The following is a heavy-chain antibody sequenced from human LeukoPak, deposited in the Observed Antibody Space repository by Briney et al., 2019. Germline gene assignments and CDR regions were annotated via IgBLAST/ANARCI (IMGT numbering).Heavy chain of an antibody. CDR2: IYYSGGT. J-gene: IGHJ3*02. Sequence: SETLSLTCTVSGGSVSSGTYYWSWIRQPPGKGLEWIGYIYYSGGTNYNPSLKSRVTVSVDTSKNQCSLKLSSVTTADTAVYYCTRSTNLEAFDIWGQGTMVTVSS. D-gene: IGHD2-8*01. CDR3: TRSTNLEAFDI. CDR1: GGSVSSGTYY. V-gene: IGHV4-61*01.